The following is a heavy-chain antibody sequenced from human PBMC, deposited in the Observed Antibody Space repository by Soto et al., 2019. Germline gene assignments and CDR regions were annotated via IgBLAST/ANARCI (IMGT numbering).Heavy chain of an antibody. Sequence: PSETLSLTCAVYGGSFSGYYWSWIRQPPGKGLEWIGEINHSGSTNYNPSLKSRVTISVDTSKNQFSLKLSSVTAADTAVYYCARVRSSSPETVAHYYYYMDVWGKGTTVPVS. D-gene: IGHD6-6*01. CDR2: INHSGST. V-gene: IGHV4-34*01. CDR1: GGSFSGYY. J-gene: IGHJ6*03. CDR3: ARVRSSSPETVAHYYYYMDV.